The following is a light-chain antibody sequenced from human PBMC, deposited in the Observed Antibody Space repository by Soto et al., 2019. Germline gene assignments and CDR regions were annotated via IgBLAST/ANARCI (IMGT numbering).Light chain of an antibody. J-gene: IGLJ3*02. CDR1: SSDIGSYNF. CDR2: EGN. CDR3: CSYAASGTFV. Sequence: QSALTQPASVSGSPGQSITISCTGTSSDIGSYNFVSWYRQYSGTAPKLVIYEGNNLASGMPRRFSGSKSGNTASLTISGLQAVDDGDYYCCSYAASGTFVFGGGTKLTVL. V-gene: IGLV2-23*03.